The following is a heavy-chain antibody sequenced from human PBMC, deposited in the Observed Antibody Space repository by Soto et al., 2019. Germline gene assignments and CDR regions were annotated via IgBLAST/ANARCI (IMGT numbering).Heavy chain of an antibody. J-gene: IGHJ6*02. D-gene: IGHD6-19*01. CDR2: TYYRSKWYN. V-gene: IGHV6-1*01. Sequence: PSQTLSLTCAISGDSVSSNSAAWNWIRQSPSRGLEWLGRTYYRSKWYNDYAVSVKSRITINPDTSKNQFSLQLNSVTPEDTAVYYCARDKGSSGWYPQPYYYGMDVWGQGTTVTVSS. CDR1: GDSVSSNSAA. CDR3: ARDKGSSGWYPQPYYYGMDV.